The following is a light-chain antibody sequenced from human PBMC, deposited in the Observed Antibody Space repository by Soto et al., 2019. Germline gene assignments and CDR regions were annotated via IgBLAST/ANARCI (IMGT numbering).Light chain of an antibody. CDR2: AAS. CDR3: QQSYSSPQMYT. CDR1: QSISSS. V-gene: IGKV1-39*01. Sequence: DIQMTQSPSSLSASVGDRVTITCRASQSISSSLNWYQQKPGKAPDLLIYAASNLQSGVPSRFSGSGSGTDFTLTISSLQPEDFATYYCQQSYSSPQMYTFGQGTXVDIK. J-gene: IGKJ2*01.